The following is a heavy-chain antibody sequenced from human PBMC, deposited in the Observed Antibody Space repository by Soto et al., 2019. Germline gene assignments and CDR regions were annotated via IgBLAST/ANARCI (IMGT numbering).Heavy chain of an antibody. CDR1: GGSISGYY. V-gene: IGHV4-4*07. Sequence: LSLTCPVPGGSISGYYRRLIRQSGGMRLEWIGRMHTSGSTNYNPSLKSRAIVSIDTSKNHFSLKLSSMTAADTAGYYCARGGRYPHYCGRGTLLTVSS. J-gene: IGHJ4*02. CDR2: MHTSGST. CDR3: ARGGRYPHY. D-gene: IGHD1-26*01.